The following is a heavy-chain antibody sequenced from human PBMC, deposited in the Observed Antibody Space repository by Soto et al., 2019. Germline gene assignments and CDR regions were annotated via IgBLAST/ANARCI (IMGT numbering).Heavy chain of an antibody. Sequence: ASVKVSCKASGYTFTGYYMHWVRQAPGQGLEWMGWINPNSGGTNYAQKFQGWVTMTRDTSISTAYMELSRLRSDDTAVYYWARDRGSGWYGLDVSGQGTTVTVSS. V-gene: IGHV1-2*04. J-gene: IGHJ6*01. CDR1: GYTFTGYY. CDR2: INPNSGGT. D-gene: IGHD6-19*01. CDR3: ARDRGSGWYGLDV.